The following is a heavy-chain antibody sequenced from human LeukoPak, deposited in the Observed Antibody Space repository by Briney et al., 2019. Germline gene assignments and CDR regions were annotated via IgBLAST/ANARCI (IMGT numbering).Heavy chain of an antibody. J-gene: IGHJ4*02. CDR3: VRGGRFNSGFEY. V-gene: IGHV1-18*04. CDR2: ISVYNGDT. CDR1: GYTFVSYG. D-gene: IGHD3-10*01. Sequence: ASVKVSCKASGYTFVSYGITWVRQAPGQGLEWMGWISVYNGDTKYAQNLQGRVTLTTDTSTSTAYIELRSLRSDDTAVYYCVRGGRFNSGFEYWGQGTLVIVSS.